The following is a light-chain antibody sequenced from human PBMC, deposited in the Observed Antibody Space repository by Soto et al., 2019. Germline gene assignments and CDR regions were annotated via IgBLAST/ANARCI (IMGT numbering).Light chain of an antibody. J-gene: IGKJ5*01. V-gene: IGKV1-33*01. Sequence: IQMTQSPSSLSASVGDRVTITCQASQDIRKYLHWYQQRPGKAPKLLIYDASNVETGVPSRFSGSGSGTDFTFTISRLQTEDFATYYCHQYDNLPFTFGQGTRLEIK. CDR2: DAS. CDR3: HQYDNLPFT. CDR1: QDIRKY.